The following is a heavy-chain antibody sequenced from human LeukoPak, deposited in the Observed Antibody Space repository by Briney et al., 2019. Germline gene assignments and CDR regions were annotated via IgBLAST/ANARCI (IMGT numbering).Heavy chain of an antibody. CDR2: ISGSTGST. Sequence: GGSLRLSCAASGFTFSNYAMNWVRQAPGKGLEWVSLISGSTGSTYYADSVKGRFSISRDNSKNTLYLQMNSLRAEDTAVYYCAKDLPAHYYGSGSYYTYWGQGTLVTVSS. D-gene: IGHD3-10*01. CDR3: AKDLPAHYYGSGSYYTY. V-gene: IGHV3-23*01. J-gene: IGHJ4*02. CDR1: GFTFSNYA.